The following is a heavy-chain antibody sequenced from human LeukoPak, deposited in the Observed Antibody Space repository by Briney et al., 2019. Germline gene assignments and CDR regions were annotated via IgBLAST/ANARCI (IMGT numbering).Heavy chain of an antibody. D-gene: IGHD3-10*01. CDR2: IFNTGST. V-gene: IGHV4-59*11. Sequence: SSETLTLTCSVSGGSINSHYWSWIRQPPGKRLEWIGYIFNTGSTNYNPSLASRVTMSVDTSRAQFFLRLSPVTAADTAIYYCASRPADTTWYGVFDYWSQGTLVTVSS. CDR3: ASRPADTTWYGVFDY. CDR1: GGSINSHY. J-gene: IGHJ4*02.